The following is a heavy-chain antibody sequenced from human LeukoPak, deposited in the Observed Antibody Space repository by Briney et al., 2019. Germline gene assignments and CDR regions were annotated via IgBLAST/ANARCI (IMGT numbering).Heavy chain of an antibody. V-gene: IGHV1-46*01. CDR3: ARGEILTDYSSPYYYYYYMDV. CDR2: INPSGGST. CDR1: GYTFTSYY. Sequence: GASVKVSYEASGYTFTSYYMHWVRQAPGQGLEWMGIINPSGGSTSYAQKFQGRVTMTRDTSTSTVYMELSSLRSEDTAVYYCARGEILTDYSSPYYYYYYMDVWGKGTTVTISS. J-gene: IGHJ6*03. D-gene: IGHD4-11*01.